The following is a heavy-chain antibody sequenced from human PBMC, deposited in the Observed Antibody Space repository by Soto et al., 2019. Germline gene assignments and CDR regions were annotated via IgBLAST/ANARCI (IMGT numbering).Heavy chain of an antibody. CDR1: GGFVTSGSYY. J-gene: IGHJ3*02. CDR3: ARVERGTATTVVDAFDI. V-gene: IGHV4-34*01. D-gene: IGHD1-1*01. CDR2: MSHSGGT. Sequence: QVQLQQWGAGLLKPSETLSLTCAVYGGFVTSGSYYWSWIRQPPGKGLEWIGEMSHSGGTHFNPSLKGQVTISVDTSKNQFTLKMSSVTAADTALYYCARVERGTATTVVDAFDIWGPGTMVTVSS.